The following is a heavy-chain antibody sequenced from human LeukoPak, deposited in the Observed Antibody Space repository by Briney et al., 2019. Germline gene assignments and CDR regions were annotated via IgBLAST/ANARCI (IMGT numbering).Heavy chain of an antibody. Sequence: ETGGSLRLSCAASGFTFSSYAVSWVRQAPGKGLEWVSAISGSGGSTYYADSVKGRFTISRDNSKNTLYLQMNSLRAEDTAVYYCAKDFQSLVTRDFDYWGQGTLVTVSS. CDR1: GFTFSSYA. D-gene: IGHD6-19*01. J-gene: IGHJ4*02. CDR2: ISGSGGST. V-gene: IGHV3-23*01. CDR3: AKDFQSLVTRDFDY.